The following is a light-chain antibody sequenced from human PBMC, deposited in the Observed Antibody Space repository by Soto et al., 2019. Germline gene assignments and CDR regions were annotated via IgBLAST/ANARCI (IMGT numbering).Light chain of an antibody. V-gene: IGKV3-20*01. J-gene: IGKJ1*01. CDR3: QQYGSSPPT. CDR1: HTVTSTY. CDR2: GTS. Sequence: EIVLTQSPGTLSLSPGERATLSCRASHTVTSTYLAWYQQRRGQAPRLLIYGTSSRATGVPDRFSGSGSGTDFTLTISRLEPEDFAVYYCQQYGSSPPTFGQGTKVDIK.